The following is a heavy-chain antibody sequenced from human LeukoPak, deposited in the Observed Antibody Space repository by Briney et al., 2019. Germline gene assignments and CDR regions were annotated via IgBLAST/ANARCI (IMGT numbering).Heavy chain of an antibody. J-gene: IGHJ5*02. CDR3: ARDTGYCSSTSCYNAGFDP. D-gene: IGHD2-2*02. CDR1: GYTFTSYY. Sequence: ASVKVFCKASGYTFTSYYMHWVRQAPGQGLEWMGIINPSGGSTSYAQKFQGRVTMTRDMSTSTVYMELSSLRSEDTAVYYCARDTGYCSSTSCYNAGFDPWGQGTLVTVSS. CDR2: INPSGGST. V-gene: IGHV1-46*01.